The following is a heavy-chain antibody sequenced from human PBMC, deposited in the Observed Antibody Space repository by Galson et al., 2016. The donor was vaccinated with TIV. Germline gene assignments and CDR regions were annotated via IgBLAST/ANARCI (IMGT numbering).Heavy chain of an antibody. Sequence: SLRLSCAASGFGFITKYVSWVRQVPGKGLEWVSVIYSDGNTYYADSVRGRFIISGDNSKDTLYLQMNSLRAEDTAVYYCTSTVTGTRYYGMDVWGQGTMVTVSS. CDR3: TSTVTGTRYYGMDV. D-gene: IGHD1-20*01. CDR2: IYSDGNT. V-gene: IGHV3-53*01. CDR1: GFGFITKY. J-gene: IGHJ6*02.